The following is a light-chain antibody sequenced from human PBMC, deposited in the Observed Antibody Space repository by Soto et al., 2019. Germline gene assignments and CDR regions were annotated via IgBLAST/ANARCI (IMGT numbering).Light chain of an antibody. CDR1: TSDIGGYKY. CDR3: CSYARTTHV. J-gene: IGLJ1*01. CDR2: DVT. V-gene: IGLV2-11*01. Sequence: QSALTQPPSVSGSPGQSVTISCTGTTSDIGGYKYVSWYQQLPGKAPKLMIFDVTKRPSGGPDRFSGSNSGNTASLTISGLQADDEAIYYCCSYARTTHVFGTGTKLTVL.